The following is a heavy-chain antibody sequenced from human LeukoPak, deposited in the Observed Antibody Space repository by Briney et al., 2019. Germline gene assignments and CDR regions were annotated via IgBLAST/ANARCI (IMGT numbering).Heavy chain of an antibody. CDR2: IRYDGSNK. J-gene: IGHJ5*02. CDR1: GFTFNIYG. CDR3: ARDFTRFDL. Sequence: GGSLRLSCAASGFTFNIYGMHWVRQAPGKGVEGVAFIRYDGSNKYYADSVKGRFTISRDNAKNSLYLQMNSLRAEDTAVYYCARDFTRFDLWGQGTLVTVSS. V-gene: IGHV3-30*02.